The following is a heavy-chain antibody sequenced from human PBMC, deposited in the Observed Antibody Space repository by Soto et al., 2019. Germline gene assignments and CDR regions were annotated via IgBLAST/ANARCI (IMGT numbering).Heavy chain of an antibody. V-gene: IGHV4-39*01. D-gene: IGHD5-18*01. J-gene: IGHJ4*02. CDR3: ATTPEDTATYYFDY. CDR1: GGSISSSSYY. CDR2: IYYSGST. Sequence: KPSETLSLTCTVSGGSISSSSYYWGWIRQPPGKGLEWTGSIYYSGSTYYNPSLKSRVTISVDTSKNQFSLKLSSVTAADTAVYYCATTPEDTATYYFDYWGQGTLVTVSS.